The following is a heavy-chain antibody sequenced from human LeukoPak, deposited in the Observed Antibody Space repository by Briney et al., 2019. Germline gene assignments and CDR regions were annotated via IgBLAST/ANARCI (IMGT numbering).Heavy chain of an antibody. CDR2: ISYDGSNK. CDR1: GFTFSSYG. J-gene: IGHJ4*02. CDR3: AKGLWTQRGVLDY. Sequence: PGGSLRLSCAASGFTFSSYGMHWVRQAPGKGLEWVAVISYDGSNKYYADSVKCRFTISRDNSKSTLYLQMNSLRAEDTAVYYCAKGLWTQRGVLDYWGQGTLVTVSS. V-gene: IGHV3-30*18. D-gene: IGHD1-1*01.